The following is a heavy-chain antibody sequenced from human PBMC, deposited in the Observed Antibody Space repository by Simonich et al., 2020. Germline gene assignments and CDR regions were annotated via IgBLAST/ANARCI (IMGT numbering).Heavy chain of an antibody. CDR2: IKKEGSEK. CDR3: ARDREVYGSGSYYNY. V-gene: IGHV3-7*01. Sequence: EVQLLESGGGLVQPGGSLRLSCSASGFTFSSYWMSWVRKAPGKGLEWVDKIKKEGSEKYYVDSVKGRFTISRDNAKNSLYLQMNSLRAEDTAVYYCARDREVYGSGSYYNYWGQGTLVTVSS. CDR1: GFTFSSYW. J-gene: IGHJ4*02. D-gene: IGHD3-10*01.